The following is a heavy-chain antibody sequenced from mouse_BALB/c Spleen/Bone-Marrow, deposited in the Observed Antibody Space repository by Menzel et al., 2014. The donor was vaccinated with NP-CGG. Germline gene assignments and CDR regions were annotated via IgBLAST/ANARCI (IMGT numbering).Heavy chain of an antibody. J-gene: IGHJ3*01. D-gene: IGHD2-1*01. V-gene: IGHV1S81*02. CDR1: GYTFTSYW. Sequence: VQLQESGAELVKPGASVKLSCKASGYTFTSYWMHWVKQRPGQGLEWIGEISPSNGRTNYNEKFKSKATLTVDKSSSTAYMQLSSLTSEDSAVHYCARDGNYEGHFVYWGQGTLVTVSA. CDR3: ARDGNYEGHFVY. CDR2: ISPSNGRT.